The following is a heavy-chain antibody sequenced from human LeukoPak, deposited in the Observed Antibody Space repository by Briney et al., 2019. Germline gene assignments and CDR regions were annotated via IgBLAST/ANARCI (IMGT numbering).Heavy chain of an antibody. J-gene: IGHJ4*02. V-gene: IGHV5-51*01. D-gene: IGHD2-2*01. CDR1: GYSFTNYW. CDR3: ARRFCSSTGCFMWDY. CDR2: IYPGDSDT. Sequence: GESLKISCKGSGYSFTNYWIGWVRQMPGKGLEWMGIIYPGDSDTRYSPSFQGQVTISADKSIRTAYLQWSSLKASDTAIYYCARRFCSSTGCFMWDYWGQGTWSPSPQ.